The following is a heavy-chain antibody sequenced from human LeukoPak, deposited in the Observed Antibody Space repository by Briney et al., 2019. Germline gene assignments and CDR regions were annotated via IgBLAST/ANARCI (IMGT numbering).Heavy chain of an antibody. V-gene: IGHV3-7*01. Sequence: PGGSLRLSCAASGFTFSSYSMNWVRQAPGKGLEWVANIKQDGSEKYYVDSVKGRFTISRDNAKNSLYLQMNSLRAEDTAVYYCARGRPFDYWGQGTLVTVSS. CDR1: GFTFSSYS. CDR2: IKQDGSEK. CDR3: ARGRPFDY. J-gene: IGHJ4*02.